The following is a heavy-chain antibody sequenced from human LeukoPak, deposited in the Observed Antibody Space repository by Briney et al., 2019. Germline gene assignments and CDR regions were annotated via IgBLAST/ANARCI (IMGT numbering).Heavy chain of an antibody. Sequence: XSXVRXAPXKXLEWVSAISGSGGSTYYADSVKGRFTISRDNSKNTLYLQMNSLRAEDTAVYYCAKCKDLALHDYWGQGTLVTVSS. J-gene: IGHJ4*02. CDR2: ISGSGGST. D-gene: IGHD3-16*01. CDR3: AKCKDLALHDY. V-gene: IGHV3-23*01.